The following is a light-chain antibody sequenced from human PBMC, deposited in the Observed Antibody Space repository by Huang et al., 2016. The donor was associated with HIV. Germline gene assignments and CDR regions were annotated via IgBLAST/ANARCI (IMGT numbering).Light chain of an antibody. V-gene: IGKV1-39*01. J-gene: IGKJ2*01. CDR1: QSIGRL. CDR3: QQSFSPSPFT. CDR2: SAS. Sequence: DIQLTQSPSSLPASLGDRVMITCRASQSIGRLLNWYQQKPGQPPNLLIYSASKLQSEVPSRFSGRGSGTDFTLTISGLLPEDFATYYCQQSFSPSPFTFGQGTKVDIK.